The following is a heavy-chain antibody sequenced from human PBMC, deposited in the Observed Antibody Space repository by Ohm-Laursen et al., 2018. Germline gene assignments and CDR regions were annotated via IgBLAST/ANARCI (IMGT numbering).Heavy chain of an antibody. CDR3: AKEPVAGTIRRYVDY. V-gene: IGHV3-23*01. CDR2: ISTSGGNT. J-gene: IGHJ4*02. D-gene: IGHD6-19*01. Sequence: SLRLSCAASGFTFSNAWMSWVRQAPGQGLEWVSAISTSGGNTYYADSVKGLFTISRDNSKNTLYLQMNSLRAEDTAVYYCAKEPVAGTIRRYVDYWGQGTLVTVSS. CDR1: GFTFSNAW.